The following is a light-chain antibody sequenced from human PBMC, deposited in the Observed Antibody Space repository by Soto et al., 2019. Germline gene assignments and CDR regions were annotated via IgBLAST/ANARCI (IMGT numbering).Light chain of an antibody. CDR1: SSDIGAFTF. CDR3: SSYTSSSPHV. CDR2: DVN. J-gene: IGLJ1*01. V-gene: IGLV2-14*03. Sequence: QSALTQPASVSGSPGQSITISCTGTSSDIGAFTFVSWCQQHPGKVPKLMIFDVNRRPSGVSDRFSGSKSGNTASLTISGLQAEDEGDYYCSSYTSSSPHVFGSGTKLTVL.